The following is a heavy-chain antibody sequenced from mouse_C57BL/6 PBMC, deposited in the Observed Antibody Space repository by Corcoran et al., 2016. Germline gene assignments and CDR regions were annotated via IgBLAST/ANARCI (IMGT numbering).Heavy chain of an antibody. CDR1: GYTFTDYY. Sequence: QVQLKQSGAELVRPGASVKLSCKASGYTFTDYYINWVKQRPGQGLEWIARIYPGSGNTYYNEKFKGKATLTAEKSSSTAYMQLSSLTSEDSAVYFCARALLRPHWYFDVWGTGTTVTVSS. D-gene: IGHD1-2*01. V-gene: IGHV1-76*01. CDR2: IYPGSGNT. CDR3: ARALLRPHWYFDV. J-gene: IGHJ1*03.